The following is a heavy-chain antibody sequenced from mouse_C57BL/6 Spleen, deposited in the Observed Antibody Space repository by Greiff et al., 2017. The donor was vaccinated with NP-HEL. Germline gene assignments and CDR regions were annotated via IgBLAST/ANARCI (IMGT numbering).Heavy chain of an antibody. CDR3: ARSPPSGGYFDV. CDR2: INPNNGRT. CDR1: GYTFTDYY. J-gene: IGHJ1*03. Sequence: EVQLQQSGPELVKPGASVKISCKASGYTFTDYYMNWVKQSHGKSLEWIGDINPNNGRTSYNQKFKGKATLTVDKSSSTAYMELRSLTSEDSAVYYCARSPPSGGYFDVWGTGTTVTVSS. V-gene: IGHV1-26*01.